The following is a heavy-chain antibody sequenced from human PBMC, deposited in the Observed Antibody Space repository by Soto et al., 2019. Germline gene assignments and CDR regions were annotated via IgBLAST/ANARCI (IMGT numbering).Heavy chain of an antibody. CDR2: INHSGST. CDR3: ARGVSIAARLYYYYYMDV. CDR1: GGSFSGYY. Sequence: QVQLQQWGAGLLKPSETLSLTCAVYGGSFSGYYWSWIRQPPGKGLEWIGEINHSGSTNYNPSLKSRVTISVDTSKNQFSLKLSSVTAADTAVYYCARGVSIAARLYYYYYMDVWGKGTTVTVSS. V-gene: IGHV4-34*01. J-gene: IGHJ6*03. D-gene: IGHD6-6*01.